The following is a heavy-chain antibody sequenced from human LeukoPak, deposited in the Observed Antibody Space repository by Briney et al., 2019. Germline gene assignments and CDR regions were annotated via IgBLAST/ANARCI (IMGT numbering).Heavy chain of an antibody. Sequence: PGGSLRLSCTASEFTVSRNYMLWVRQAPGKGLEWVSLIFSNGDTHYADSVKGRFTISRDNSKNTVSLQMNSLKVEDTAMYYCTRDQMNYWGQGTLVTVSS. CDR2: IFSNGDT. V-gene: IGHV3-53*01. CDR1: EFTVSRNY. D-gene: IGHD5-24*01. J-gene: IGHJ4*02. CDR3: TRDQMNY.